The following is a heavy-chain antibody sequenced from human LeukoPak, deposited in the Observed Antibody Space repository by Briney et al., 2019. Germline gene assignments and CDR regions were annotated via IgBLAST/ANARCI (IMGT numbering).Heavy chain of an antibody. J-gene: IGHJ6*03. CDR1: GFTFDDYA. V-gene: IGHV3-7*01. D-gene: IGHD2-2*02. CDR3: ARYTAAIVLRYFYFYMDV. Sequence: GGSLRLSCTASGFTFDDYAMHWVRQAPGKGLEWVANIKVDGSEEYYVDSVKGRFTISRDNAKSSLYLQMNSLRAEDTAVYYCARYTAAIVLRYFYFYMDVWGKGTTVTVSS. CDR2: IKVDGSEE.